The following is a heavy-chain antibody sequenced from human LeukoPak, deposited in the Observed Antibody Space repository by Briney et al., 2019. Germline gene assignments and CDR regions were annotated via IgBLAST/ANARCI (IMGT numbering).Heavy chain of an antibody. Sequence: GGSLRLSCVASGFPFSSYWMTWVRQAPGKGLEWVSVIYSGGSTYYADSVKGRFTISRDNSRNTLYLQMNSLRAEDTAVYYCARSVYGDYWGQGTLVTVSS. V-gene: IGHV3-53*01. J-gene: IGHJ4*02. CDR1: GFPFSSYW. D-gene: IGHD5/OR15-5a*01. CDR3: ARSVYGDY. CDR2: IYSGGST.